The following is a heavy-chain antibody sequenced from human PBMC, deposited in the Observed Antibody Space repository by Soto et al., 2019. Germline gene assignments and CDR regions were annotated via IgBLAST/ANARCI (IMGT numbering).Heavy chain of an antibody. CDR1: GCSISRYY. D-gene: IGHD2-21*02. J-gene: IGHJ3*02. V-gene: IGHV4-59*01. Sequence: PVAPLSLTCTVSGCSISRYYWSWIRQPPGKGLEWIGYIYYSGSTNYTPSLKSRVTISVDTSKNQFSLKLSSVTAADTAVHYCARERGDDDAFDIWGQGTMVTVSS. CDR2: IYYSGST. CDR3: ARERGDDDAFDI.